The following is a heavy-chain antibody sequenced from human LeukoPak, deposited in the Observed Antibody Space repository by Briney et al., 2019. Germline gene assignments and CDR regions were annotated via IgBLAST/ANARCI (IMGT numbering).Heavy chain of an antibody. Sequence: ASVKVSCKASGGTFSSYAISWVRQAPGQGLEWMGGIIPIFGTANYAQKFQGRVTITADESTSTAYMEPSSLRSEDTAVYYCARDRHYYGSGSSPNWFDPWGQGTLVTVSS. CDR2: IIPIFGTA. J-gene: IGHJ5*02. V-gene: IGHV1-69*01. CDR1: GGTFSSYA. D-gene: IGHD3-10*01. CDR3: ARDRHYYGSGSSPNWFDP.